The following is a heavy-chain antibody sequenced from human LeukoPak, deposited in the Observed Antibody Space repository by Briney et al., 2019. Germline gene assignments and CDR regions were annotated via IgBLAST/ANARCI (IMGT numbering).Heavy chain of an antibody. D-gene: IGHD1-26*01. J-gene: IGHJ4*02. V-gene: IGHV4-34*01. Sequence: SETLSLTCAVYGGSFSGYYWSWIRQPPGKGLEWIGEINHSGSTNYNPSLKSRVTISVDTSKNQFSLKLSSVTAADTAVYYCARLRAHFDYWGQGTLVTVSS. CDR3: ARLRAHFDY. CDR1: GGSFSGYY. CDR2: INHSGST.